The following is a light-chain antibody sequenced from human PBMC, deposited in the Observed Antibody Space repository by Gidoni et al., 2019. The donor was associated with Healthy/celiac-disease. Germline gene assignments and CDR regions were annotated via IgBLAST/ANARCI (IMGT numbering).Light chain of an antibody. CDR2: GAS. Sequence: EIVWTQSPGTLSLSPGERATLACRASQSVSSSYLAWYQQKPGQAPRLLIYGASSRATVIPDWFSGSGSGTFFPLTISLLSPEFFALYYCQQYGCSPFTFGQGTQLEIQ. J-gene: IGKJ2*01. V-gene: IGKV3-20*01. CDR1: QSVSSSY. CDR3: QQYGCSPFT.